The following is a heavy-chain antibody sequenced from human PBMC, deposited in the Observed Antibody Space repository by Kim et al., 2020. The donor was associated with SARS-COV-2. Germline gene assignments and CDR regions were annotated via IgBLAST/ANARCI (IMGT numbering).Heavy chain of an antibody. CDR2: INHSGST. V-gene: IGHV4-34*01. Sequence: SETLSLTCAAYGGSFSGYYWSWIRQPPGKGLEWIGEINHSGSTNYNPSLKSRVTISVDTSKNQFSLKLSSVTAADTAVYYCASRAVRQQLVWTSYYFDYWGQGTLVTVSS. CDR1: GGSFSGYY. J-gene: IGHJ4*02. D-gene: IGHD6-13*01. CDR3: ASRAVRQQLVWTSYYFDY.